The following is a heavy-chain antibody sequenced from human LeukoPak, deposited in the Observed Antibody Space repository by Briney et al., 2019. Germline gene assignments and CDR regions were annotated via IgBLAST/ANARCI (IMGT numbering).Heavy chain of an antibody. CDR2: ISGSSYHI. CDR1: GFTFSTCS. CDR3: ASGTIVGARGADN. Sequence: PGGSLRLSCAASGFTFSTCSMKWVRQAPGKALEWVSSISGSSYHIYYADSVKGRFPISRDNANNLLYLQMNSLRAEDTAVYYCASGTIVGARGADNWGQGTLVTVSS. J-gene: IGHJ4*02. V-gene: IGHV3-21*01. D-gene: IGHD1-26*01.